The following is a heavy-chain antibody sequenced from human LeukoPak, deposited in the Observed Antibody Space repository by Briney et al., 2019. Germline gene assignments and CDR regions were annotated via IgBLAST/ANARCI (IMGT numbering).Heavy chain of an antibody. Sequence: PGGSLRLSCAASGFTFSSYGMHWVRQAPGKGLGWVAVIWYDGSNKNYADSVKGRFTISRDNSKNTLYLQMNSLRAEDTAVYYCAKRGEKDTMQYFDYWGKGTLVTAS. CDR2: IWYDGSNK. V-gene: IGHV3-30*02. CDR3: AKRGEKDTMQYFDY. J-gene: IGHJ4*02. D-gene: IGHD3-16*01. CDR1: GFTFSSYG.